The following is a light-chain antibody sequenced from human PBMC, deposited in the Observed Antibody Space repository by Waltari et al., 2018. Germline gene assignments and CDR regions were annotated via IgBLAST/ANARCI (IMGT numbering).Light chain of an antibody. J-gene: IGLJ2*01. CDR3: CSYAGSQNVI. Sequence: QSALTQPRSVSGSPGQSVTISCTGTSSDVGGHNYVSWYQQHPGKAPKLVIYAVTQRPSGVPDHFSGSKSGKTASLTSSGLQADDEADYYCCSYAGSQNVIFGGGTRLTVL. CDR2: AVT. CDR1: SSDVGGHNY. V-gene: IGLV2-11*01.